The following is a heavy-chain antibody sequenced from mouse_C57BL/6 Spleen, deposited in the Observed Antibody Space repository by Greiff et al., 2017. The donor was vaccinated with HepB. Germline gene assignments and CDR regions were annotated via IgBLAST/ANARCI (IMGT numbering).Heavy chain of an antibody. Sequence: QVQLQQSGAELAKPGASVKLSCKASGYTFTSYWMHWVKQRPGQGLEWIGYINPSSGYTKYKQKFKDKATLTADKSSSTAYMQLSSLTYEDSSVYYCASSNYFDYWGQGTTLTVSS. CDR2: INPSSGYT. D-gene: IGHD1-1*01. CDR3: ASSNYFDY. V-gene: IGHV1-7*01. J-gene: IGHJ2*01. CDR1: GYTFTSYW.